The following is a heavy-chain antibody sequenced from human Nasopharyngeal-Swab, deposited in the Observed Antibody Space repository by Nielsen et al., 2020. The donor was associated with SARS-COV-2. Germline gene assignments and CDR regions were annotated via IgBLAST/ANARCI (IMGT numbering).Heavy chain of an antibody. V-gene: IGHV1-3*01. J-gene: IGHJ3*02. D-gene: IGHD3-22*01. CDR3: ARGSYYYDSGAFDI. Sequence: ASVKVSCKASVYTFTRYAMHWVRQAPGQRLEWMGWINAGNGNTKYSQKFQGRVTMTRDTSTSTVYMELSSLRSEDTAVYYYARGSYYYDSGAFDIWGQGTMVTVSS. CDR2: INAGNGNT. CDR1: VYTFTRYA.